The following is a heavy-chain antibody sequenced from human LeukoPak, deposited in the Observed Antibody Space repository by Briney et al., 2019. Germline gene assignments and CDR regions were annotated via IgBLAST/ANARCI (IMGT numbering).Heavy chain of an antibody. CDR2: MNPNSGNT. Sequence: ASVKVSCKASGYTFTSYDINWVRQATGQGLEWMGWMNPNSGNTGYAQKFQGRDTMTRNTSISTAYMELSSLRSEDTAVYYCARGSGYYYDSSGSQFDYWGQGTLVTVSS. V-gene: IGHV1-8*01. CDR1: GYTFTSYD. J-gene: IGHJ4*02. CDR3: ARGSGYYYDSSGSQFDY. D-gene: IGHD3-22*01.